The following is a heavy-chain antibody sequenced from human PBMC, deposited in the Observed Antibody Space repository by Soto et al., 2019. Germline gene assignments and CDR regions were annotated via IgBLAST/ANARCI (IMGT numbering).Heavy chain of an antibody. CDR3: AKARFTSTVRQYWFFEL. V-gene: IGHV3-23*01. CDR2: ISGGDGDT. Sequence: EVQLLESGGGLVKPGGSLRLSCAASGFTFTNYAMTWVRQAPGKGLEWVSSISGGDGDTSYADSVKGRFTISRHNSENTMFLPMNGLRPDDTAVYYSAKARFTSTVRQYWFFELWGRGTLVTGSS. CDR1: GFTFTNYA. D-gene: IGHD3-10*01. J-gene: IGHJ2*01.